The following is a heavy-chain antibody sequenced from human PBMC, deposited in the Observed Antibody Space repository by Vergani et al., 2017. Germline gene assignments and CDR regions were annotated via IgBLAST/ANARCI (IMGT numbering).Heavy chain of an antibody. D-gene: IGHD4-11*01. Sequence: QVQLQESGPGLVKPSQTLSLTCTVSGGSISSYYWSWIRQPPGKGLEWIGYIYYSGSTNYNPSLKNRVTISVDTSKNQFSLKRSYVTAADTAGYYCARGVTTPYRGHLANPHFDYWGQGTLVTVSS. CDR2: IYYSGST. CDR3: ARGVTTPYRGHLANPHFDY. J-gene: IGHJ4*02. CDR1: GGSISSYY. V-gene: IGHV4-59*01.